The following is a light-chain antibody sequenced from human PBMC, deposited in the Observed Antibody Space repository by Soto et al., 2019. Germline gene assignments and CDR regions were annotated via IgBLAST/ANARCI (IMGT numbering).Light chain of an antibody. CDR1: QSVSSTF. CDR3: QQRSNWPPWT. CDR2: GAS. J-gene: IGKJ1*01. V-gene: IGKV3D-20*02. Sequence: EIVLPQSPGTLSLSQGERATPSCRASQSVSSTFLAWYQQKPGQAPRLLIYGASTRATGIPARFSGSGSGTDFTLTIRSLEPEDFAVYYCQQRSNWPPWTCGQGTKVDIK.